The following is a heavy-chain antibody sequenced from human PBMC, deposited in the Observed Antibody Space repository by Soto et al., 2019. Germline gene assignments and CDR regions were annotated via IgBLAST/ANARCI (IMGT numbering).Heavy chain of an antibody. D-gene: IGHD2-15*01. V-gene: IGHV1-69*08. Sequence: QVQLVQSGADVKKPGSSVKIFCTASGAAFSNYTFTWVRRAPGEGLEWVGRVIPLLDASNYAEKFQDRVTISADRSTSTVYMELSGLRSEDSAIYYCASGKSQMSQDRMGFYYYMDVWGKGTSVTVSS. J-gene: IGHJ6*03. CDR2: VIPLLDAS. CDR1: GAAFSNYT. CDR3: ASGKSQMSQDRMGFYYYMDV.